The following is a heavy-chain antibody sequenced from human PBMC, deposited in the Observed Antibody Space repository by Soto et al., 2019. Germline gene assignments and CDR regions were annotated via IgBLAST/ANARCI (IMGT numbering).Heavy chain of an antibody. J-gene: IGHJ3*02. CDR3: AKYYYGSGSIRAFEI. Sequence: PGGSLRLSCAASGFTFSSYTMTWVRQAPGERLEWVSSIVGSGDNTYYADSVKGRFTISRDNSKTTLYLQMNSLRAEDTAVYYCAKYYYGSGSIRAFEIWGEGTMVTVS. CDR1: GFTFSSYT. V-gene: IGHV3-23*01. D-gene: IGHD3-10*01. CDR2: IVGSGDNT.